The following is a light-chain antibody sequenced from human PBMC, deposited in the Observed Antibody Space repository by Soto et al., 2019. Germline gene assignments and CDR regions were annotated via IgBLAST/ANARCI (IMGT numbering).Light chain of an antibody. Sequence: QSVLPQPASVSVSPGQSITISCTGTSSDVGGYNYVSWYQQYPGKAPKLMIYDVSNRPSGVSNLFSGSKSGNTASLTISGLQAEDEADYYCSSYTISNTLVFGSGTKVTVL. CDR1: SSDVGGYNY. CDR2: DVS. CDR3: SSYTISNTLV. J-gene: IGLJ1*01. V-gene: IGLV2-14*01.